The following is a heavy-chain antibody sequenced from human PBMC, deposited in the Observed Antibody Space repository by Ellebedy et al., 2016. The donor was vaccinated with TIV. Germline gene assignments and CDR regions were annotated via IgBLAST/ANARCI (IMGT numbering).Heavy chain of an antibody. V-gene: IGHV5-51*01. Sequence: GGSLRLXXVASGYRFSNFYIAWVRQMPGKGLEWMGIIYPGDSDTRYSPSFQGQVTISADRSFTTAYLQWSSLKASDTAMYYCARHRAHPYFYHGMDVWGQGTTVTVSS. J-gene: IGHJ6*02. CDR3: ARHRAHPYFYHGMDV. CDR1: GYRFSNFY. CDR2: IYPGDSDT.